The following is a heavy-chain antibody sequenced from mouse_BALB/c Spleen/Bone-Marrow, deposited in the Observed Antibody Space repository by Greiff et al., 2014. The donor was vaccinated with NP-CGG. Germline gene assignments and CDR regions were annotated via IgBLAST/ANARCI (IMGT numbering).Heavy chain of an antibody. J-gene: IGHJ3*01. CDR3: ARGGNFAWFAY. D-gene: IGHD2-1*01. CDR2: ISSGSSTI. CDR1: GFTFSSFG. Sequence: EVKVEESGGGLVQPGGSRKLSCAASGFTFSSFGMHWVRQAPEKGLEWVAYISSGSSTIYYADTVKGRFTISRDSPKNTLFLQMTSLRSEDTAMYYCARGGNFAWFAYWGQGTLVTVSA. V-gene: IGHV5-17*02.